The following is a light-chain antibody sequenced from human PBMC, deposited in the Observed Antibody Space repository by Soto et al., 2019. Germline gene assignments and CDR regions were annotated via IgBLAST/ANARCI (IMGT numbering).Light chain of an antibody. Sequence: QSALTQPASVSGSPGQSITISCTGTISDIGSYDYVSWYQQHPGKAPQLMIYGVTYRPSGISSRFSGSKSGNTASLTISGLQAEDEADYYCSSFASSSALVFGGGTKLTVL. CDR1: ISDIGSYDY. J-gene: IGLJ3*02. V-gene: IGLV2-14*01. CDR2: GVT. CDR3: SSFASSSALV.